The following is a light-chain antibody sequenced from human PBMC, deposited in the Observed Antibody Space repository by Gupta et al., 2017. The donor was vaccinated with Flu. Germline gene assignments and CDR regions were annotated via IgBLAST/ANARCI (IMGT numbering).Light chain of an antibody. CDR1: SSDVGFDNY. CDR3: SSFTETNARV. CDR2: EVN. Sequence: SITISCTGTSSDVGFDNYISWYQQHPGKAPKLLIYEVNNRPSGVSNRFSGSKSDNTASLAIPGLQAEDEADYYCSSFTETNARVFGGGAKVTVL. V-gene: IGLV2-14*01. J-gene: IGLJ3*02.